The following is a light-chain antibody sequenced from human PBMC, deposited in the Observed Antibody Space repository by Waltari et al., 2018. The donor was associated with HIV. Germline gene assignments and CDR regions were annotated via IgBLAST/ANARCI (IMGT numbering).Light chain of an antibody. Sequence: DIQVTQSPSSLYASVGDKVIITCWASRAISDSLAWYQQKPGRAPKLLVYGASRLASGVPSRFTGSGSGTIYSLTIGCLQPDDFTSYYCQQYVSSPVTFGQGTKV. J-gene: IGKJ2*01. V-gene: IGKV1-NL1*01. CDR1: RAISDS. CDR3: QQYVSSPVT. CDR2: GAS.